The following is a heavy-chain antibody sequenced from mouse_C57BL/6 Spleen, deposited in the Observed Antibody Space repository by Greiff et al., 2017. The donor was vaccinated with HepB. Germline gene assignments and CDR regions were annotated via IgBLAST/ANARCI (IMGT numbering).Heavy chain of an antibody. CDR3: ARDWDAY. CDR2: IYPRSGNT. CDR1: GYTFTSYG. D-gene: IGHD4-1*01. V-gene: IGHV1-81*01. Sequence: LVESGAELARPGASVKLSCKASGYTFTSYGISWVKQRTGQGLEWIGEIYPRSGNTYYNEKFKGKATLTADKSSSTAYMELRSLTSEDSAVYFCARDWDAYWGQGTLVTVSA. J-gene: IGHJ3*01.